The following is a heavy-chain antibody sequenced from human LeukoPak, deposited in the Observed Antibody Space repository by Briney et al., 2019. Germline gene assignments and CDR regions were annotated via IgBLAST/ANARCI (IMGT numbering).Heavy chain of an antibody. V-gene: IGHV1-8*01. Sequence: ASVKVSCKASGYTFTSYDINWVRQATGQGLEWMGWMNPNSGNTGYAQKFQGRVTMTRNTSISTAYMELSSLRSEDTAVYYCVIGMATITSPDDYWGQGTLVTASS. CDR3: VIGMATITSPDDY. CDR2: MNPNSGNT. J-gene: IGHJ4*02. D-gene: IGHD5-12*01. CDR1: GYTFTSYD.